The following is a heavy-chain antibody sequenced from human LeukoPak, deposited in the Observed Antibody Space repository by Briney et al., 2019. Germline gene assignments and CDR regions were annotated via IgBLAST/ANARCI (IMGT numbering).Heavy chain of an antibody. CDR1: GFTFSSYV. V-gene: IGHV3-30*18. Sequence: PGRSLRLSCATSGFTFSSYVMHWVRQAPGKGLEWVALISSDENNKYHADSVRGRFTISRDNSKNTLYLQMNSLRAEDTAVYYCAKGRDGYNWIWGQGTLVTVSS. D-gene: IGHD5-24*01. J-gene: IGHJ4*02. CDR2: ISSDENNK. CDR3: AKGRDGYNWI.